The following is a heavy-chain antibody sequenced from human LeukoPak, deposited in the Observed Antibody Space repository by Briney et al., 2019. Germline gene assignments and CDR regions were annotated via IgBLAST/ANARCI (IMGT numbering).Heavy chain of an antibody. Sequence: ASAKVSCKASGYTFTDYGFSWVRQAPGQGLEWMGWISAYNAKTNYAQRLQGRVTMTTDTSTTTAYMELRSLRSDDTAVYYCARDEGGSGWRFDYWGQGTLVTVSS. CDR1: GYTFTDYG. CDR3: ARDEGGSGWRFDY. CDR2: ISAYNAKT. J-gene: IGHJ4*02. D-gene: IGHD6-19*01. V-gene: IGHV1-18*01.